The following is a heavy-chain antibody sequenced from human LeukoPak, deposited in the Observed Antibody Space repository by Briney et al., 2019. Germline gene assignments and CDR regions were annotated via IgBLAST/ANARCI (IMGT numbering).Heavy chain of an antibody. CDR2: IRGGGGSA. Sequence: TGGSLRLSGTASGFTFSAYAMMWVRQAPGKGPEWVSAIRGGGGSAFYADSVKGRFTISRDNSEYTLFLQMNSLRAEDTAVYYCARDPNGDYIGAFDMWGPGTMVTVSS. CDR1: GFTFSAYA. V-gene: IGHV3-23*01. J-gene: IGHJ3*02. D-gene: IGHD4-17*01. CDR3: ARDPNGDYIGAFDM.